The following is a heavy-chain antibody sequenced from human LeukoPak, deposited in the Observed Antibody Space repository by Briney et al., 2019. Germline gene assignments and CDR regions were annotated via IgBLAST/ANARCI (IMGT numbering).Heavy chain of an antibody. CDR2: INHSGST. CDR3: ARGVRQWLVFFAFDI. D-gene: IGHD6-19*01. V-gene: IGHV4-34*01. CDR1: GGSFSGYY. J-gene: IGHJ3*02. Sequence: PSETLSLTCAVYGGSFSGYYWSWIRQPPGKGLEWIGEINHSGSTNYNPSLKSRVTRSVDTSKNQFSLKLSSVTAADTAVYYCARGVRQWLVFFAFDIWGQGTMVTVSS.